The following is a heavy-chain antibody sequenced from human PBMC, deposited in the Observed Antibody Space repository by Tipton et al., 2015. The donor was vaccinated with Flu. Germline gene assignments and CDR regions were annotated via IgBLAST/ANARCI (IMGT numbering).Heavy chain of an antibody. J-gene: IGHJ4*02. D-gene: IGHD3-10*02. CDR3: ARLSYYDVDLKNFYFDY. CDR2: VYPSGTT. V-gene: IGHV4-39*01. CDR1: GGSISSATCY. Sequence: TLSLTCTVSGGSISSATCYWGWFRQPPGKGLEWIGSVYPSGTTYYNPSLKSRVTISVDTSKSQFSLMLRSVTAADTAVYYCARLSYYDVDLKNFYFDYWGQGALVTVSS.